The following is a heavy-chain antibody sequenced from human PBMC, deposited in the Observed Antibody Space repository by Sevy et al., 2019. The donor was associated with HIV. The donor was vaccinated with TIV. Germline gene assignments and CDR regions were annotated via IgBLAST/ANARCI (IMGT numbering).Heavy chain of an antibody. J-gene: IGHJ3*02. CDR1: GFTFSSYG. CDR3: AKVNREMGGSEMLTDAFDI. CDR2: ISYDGSNK. D-gene: IGHD3-10*01. V-gene: IGHV3-30*18. Sequence: GGSLRLSCAASGFTFSSYGMHWVRQAPGKGLEWVAVISYDGSNKYYADSVKGRFTISRDNSKNTLYLQMNSLRAEDTAVYYCAKVNREMGGSEMLTDAFDIWGQGTMVTVSS.